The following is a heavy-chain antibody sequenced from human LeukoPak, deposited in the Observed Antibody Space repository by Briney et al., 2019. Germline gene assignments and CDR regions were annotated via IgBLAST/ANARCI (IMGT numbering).Heavy chain of an antibody. J-gene: IGHJ6*03. Sequence: GGSLRLSCAASGFTFSSYSMNWVRQAPGKGLEWVPYISSSSSTIYYADSVKGRFTISRDNAKNSLYLQMNSLRVEDTAVYYCARDGVLRFLEWPHMDVWGKGTTVTVSS. D-gene: IGHD3-3*01. CDR3: ARDGVLRFLEWPHMDV. V-gene: IGHV3-48*01. CDR2: ISSSSSTI. CDR1: GFTFSSYS.